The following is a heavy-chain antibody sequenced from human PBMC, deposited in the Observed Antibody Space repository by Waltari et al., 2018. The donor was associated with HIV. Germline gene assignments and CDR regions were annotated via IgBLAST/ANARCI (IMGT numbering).Heavy chain of an antibody. CDR3: AKASSAFFLPFTSFDS. V-gene: IGHV3-23*05. CDR2: ISGLGSSP. Sequence: EVQLLESGGGLVQPGGTLRRSCAASGFSFSSSAMNWVRQPPGKGLAWVASISGLGSSPHYADSVKGRFGVTRDNSRNTVFLQLTSLKVDDTAVYYCAKASSAFFLPFTSFDSWGQGAQVTVSS. D-gene: IGHD6-19*01. J-gene: IGHJ4*02. CDR1: GFSFSSSA.